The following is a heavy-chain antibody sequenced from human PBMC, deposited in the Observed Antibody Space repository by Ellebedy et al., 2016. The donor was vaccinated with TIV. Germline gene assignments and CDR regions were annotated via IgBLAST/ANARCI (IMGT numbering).Heavy chain of an antibody. V-gene: IGHV3-11*04. CDR3: ASCYYYYGMDV. CDR2: ISSSGSTI. CDR1: GSTFSDYY. Sequence: GESLKISXAASGSTFSDYYMGWIRQAPGKGLEWVSYISSSGSTIYYADSVKGRFTISRDNAKNSLYLQMNSLRAEDTAVYYCASCYYYYGMDVWGQGTTVTVSS. J-gene: IGHJ6*02.